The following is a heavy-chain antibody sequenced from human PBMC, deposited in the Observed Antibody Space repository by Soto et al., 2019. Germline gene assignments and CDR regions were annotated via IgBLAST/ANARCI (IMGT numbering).Heavy chain of an antibody. Sequence: QVQLVQSGAEVRKPGSSVKVSCKASGGTFSRYAINWVRQAPGQGLEWMGGIIPMFGTTNYAEKFKGRVTITAHESTSTVYMELNTLRSEDAAVYYCARASINCSRWYFFFEPWGKGTLVPVSS. CDR2: IIPMFGTT. V-gene: IGHV1-69*01. J-gene: IGHJ5*01. CDR1: GGTFSRYA. CDR3: ARASINCSRWYFFFEP. D-gene: IGHD6-13*01.